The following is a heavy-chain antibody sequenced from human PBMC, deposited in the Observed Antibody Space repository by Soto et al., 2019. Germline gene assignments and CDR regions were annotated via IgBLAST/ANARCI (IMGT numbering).Heavy chain of an antibody. J-gene: IGHJ4*02. CDR2: IYWDDAK. V-gene: IGHV2-5*02. D-gene: IGHD6-6*01. CDR1: GFSLSTSGVG. Sequence: QITLKESGPTLVKPPQTLTLTCTFSGFSLSTSGVGVGWIRQPPGKALEWLALIYWDDAKRYSPALKSRLTLTKDTSKNQVVLTMTNMDPVDTATYYCAHSRSIAARQHFDYWGQGTLVTVSS. CDR3: AHSRSIAARQHFDY.